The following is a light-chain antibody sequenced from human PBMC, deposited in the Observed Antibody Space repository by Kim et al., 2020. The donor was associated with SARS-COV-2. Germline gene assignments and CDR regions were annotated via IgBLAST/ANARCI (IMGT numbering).Light chain of an antibody. CDR1: SLRSYF. Sequence: LGKTDRITFKGDSLRSYFASWYQQKPGQAPILVIYDKNNRPSGIPDRFSGSSSGNTASLTITGAQAKDEADYYCNSRDSSGNHLVFGGGTQLTVL. J-gene: IGLJ2*01. CDR3: NSRDSSGNHLV. V-gene: IGLV3-19*01. CDR2: DKN.